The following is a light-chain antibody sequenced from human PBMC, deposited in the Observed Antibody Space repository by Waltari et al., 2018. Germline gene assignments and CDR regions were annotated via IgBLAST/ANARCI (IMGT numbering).Light chain of an antibody. CDR1: SSNLGGND. CDR2: TNN. V-gene: IGLV1-44*01. J-gene: IGLJ3*02. Sequence: QSVVIQSPSASGTPGQRVTISCSGSSSNLGGNDVYWYHQFPETAPKLLLYTNNQLPPGVPDRCAGSKSVTSASLVISGLQSEDEADYYCATWEDSLNGWVFGGGTKLTVL. CDR3: ATWEDSLNGWV.